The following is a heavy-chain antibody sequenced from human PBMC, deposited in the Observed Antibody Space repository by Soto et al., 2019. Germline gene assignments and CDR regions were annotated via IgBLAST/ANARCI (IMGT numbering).Heavy chain of an antibody. CDR3: ARDTAERYYDSSGYTLDY. J-gene: IGHJ4*02. CDR1: GFTFSTYA. Sequence: LRLSCAASGFTFSTYAMHWVRQAPGKGLEWVAIISYGGSIKYYADSVKGRFTISRDISKNTLYLQMNSLRVEDTAVYYCARDTAERYYDSSGYTLDYWGQGTLVTVSS. V-gene: IGHV3-30-3*01. CDR2: ISYGGSIK. D-gene: IGHD3-22*01.